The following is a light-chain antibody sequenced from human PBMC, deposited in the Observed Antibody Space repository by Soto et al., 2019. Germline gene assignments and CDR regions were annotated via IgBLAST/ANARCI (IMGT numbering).Light chain of an antibody. CDR3: HHYGSSQT. Sequence: VALTQSPATVSLSXGERATLAGRPRGNVTTFGEWYQQTTGXAPRSXNYGASNRTSLITARFGGSGCETDFILTISRLEPEDLAVYYCHHYGSSQTFGQGTKVDI. J-gene: IGKJ1*01. CDR1: GNVTTF. V-gene: IGKV3-20*01. CDR2: GAS.